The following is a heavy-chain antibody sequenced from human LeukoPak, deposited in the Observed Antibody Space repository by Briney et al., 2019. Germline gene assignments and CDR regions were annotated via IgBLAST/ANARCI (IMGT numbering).Heavy chain of an antibody. CDR3: ARAILVPAAQGWFDP. D-gene: IGHD2-2*01. Sequence: SETLSLTCAVYGGSFSGYYWSWIRQPPGKGLEWIGEINHSGSTNYNPSLKSRVTISVDTSKNQFSLKLSSVTAADTAVYYCARAILVPAAQGWFDPWGRGTLVTVSS. CDR2: INHSGST. V-gene: IGHV4-34*01. CDR1: GGSFSGYY. J-gene: IGHJ5*02.